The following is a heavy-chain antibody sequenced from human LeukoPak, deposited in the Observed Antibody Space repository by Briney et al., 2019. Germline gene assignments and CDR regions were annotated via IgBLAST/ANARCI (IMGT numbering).Heavy chain of an antibody. D-gene: IGHD6-13*01. J-gene: IGHJ4*02. Sequence: SETLSLICTVSGGSHSSYYWSWIRQPPGKGLEWIGYIYYSGSTNYNPSLKSRVSISVDTSKNQFSLKVSSVTPADTAVYYCARGRAAAEVYWGQGTLVTVSS. V-gene: IGHV4-59*01. CDR3: ARGRAAAEVY. CDR2: IYYSGST. CDR1: GGSHSSYY.